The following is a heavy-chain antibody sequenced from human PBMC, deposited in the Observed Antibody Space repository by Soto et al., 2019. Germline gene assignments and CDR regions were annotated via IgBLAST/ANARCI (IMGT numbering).Heavy chain of an antibody. Sequence: EVQLVESGGGLVQPEGSLRLSCLVSGISSHGYWMSWIRQAPGKGLEWVANINHDGTEKYYVASVKGRFTISRDNAGDSLFLQMNSLRAEDTAIYYCARIRGPFDMWGRGTMVTVSS. D-gene: IGHD3-16*01. CDR1: GISSHGYW. CDR2: INHDGTEK. J-gene: IGHJ3*02. V-gene: IGHV3-7*05. CDR3: ARIRGPFDM.